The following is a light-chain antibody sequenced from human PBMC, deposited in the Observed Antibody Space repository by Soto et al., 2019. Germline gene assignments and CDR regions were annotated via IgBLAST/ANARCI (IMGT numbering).Light chain of an antibody. CDR3: QQYENWPPYS. J-gene: IGKJ2*03. Sequence: TQSPATLSVSLGEEVSLSCRASQSVGPNLAWYQQRPGQAPRLLIHWGSTRANGVPARFRGSGRGTDFTLTISNLQSEDLAVYYCQQYENWPPYSIGQRTRLEIK. CDR1: QSVGPN. V-gene: IGKV3-15*01. CDR2: WGS.